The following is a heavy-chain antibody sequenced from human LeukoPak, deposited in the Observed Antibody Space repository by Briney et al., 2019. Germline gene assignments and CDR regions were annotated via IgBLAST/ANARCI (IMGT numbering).Heavy chain of an antibody. CDR3: ARRAGGYSHPYDY. CDR1: GFTVSSNY. V-gene: IGHV3-53*01. D-gene: IGHD4-23*01. Sequence: GGSLRLSCAASGFTVSSNYMSWVRQAPGKGLEGVSLIYSGGSTYYADSVKGRFTISRDNSKNTLYLRMNSLRAEDTAVYYCARRAGGYSHPYDYWGQGTLVTVSS. J-gene: IGHJ4*02. CDR2: IYSGGST.